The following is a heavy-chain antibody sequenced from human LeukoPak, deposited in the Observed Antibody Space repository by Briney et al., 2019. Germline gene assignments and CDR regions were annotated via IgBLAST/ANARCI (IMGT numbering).Heavy chain of an antibody. D-gene: IGHD3-22*01. V-gene: IGHV4-39*07. J-gene: IGHJ3*02. Sequence: SETLSLTCTVSGGSISSSSYYWGWIRQPPGKGLEWIGSIYHSGSTNYNPSLKSRVTISVDKSKNQFSLKLSSVTAADTAVYYCARERYYDGSGYIFDIWGQGTMVTVSS. CDR3: ARERYYDGSGYIFDI. CDR1: GGSISSSSYY. CDR2: IYHSGST.